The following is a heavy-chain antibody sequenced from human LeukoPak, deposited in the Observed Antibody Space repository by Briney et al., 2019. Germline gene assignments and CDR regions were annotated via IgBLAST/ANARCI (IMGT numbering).Heavy chain of an antibody. V-gene: IGHV3-30*03. CDR2: ISYDGSNI. Sequence: GGSLRLSCAASGFTFSIYGMHWVRQAPGKGLEWVAVISYDGSNIYYADSVKGRFTISRDNAKNSLYLQMNSLRAEDTAVYYCARPQIVATIHAAFDIWGQGTMVTVSS. CDR1: GFTFSIYG. CDR3: ARPQIVATIHAAFDI. D-gene: IGHD5-12*01. J-gene: IGHJ3*02.